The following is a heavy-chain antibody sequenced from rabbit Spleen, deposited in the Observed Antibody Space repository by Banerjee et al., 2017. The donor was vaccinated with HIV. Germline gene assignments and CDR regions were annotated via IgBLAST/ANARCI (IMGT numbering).Heavy chain of an antibody. V-gene: IGHV1S45*01. J-gene: IGHJ4*01. Sequence: QEQLVESGGGLVQPTGSLTLTCTASGFSFSSSYYICWVRQAPGKGLECIACIYGGSSGSSYYASWAKGRFTISKTSSTTVTLQVTSLTAADTATYFCARDLTGVIGWNFGWWGQGTLVTVS. CDR2: IYGGSSGSS. CDR3: ARDLTGVIGWNFGW. D-gene: IGHD1-1*01. CDR1: GFSFSSSYY.